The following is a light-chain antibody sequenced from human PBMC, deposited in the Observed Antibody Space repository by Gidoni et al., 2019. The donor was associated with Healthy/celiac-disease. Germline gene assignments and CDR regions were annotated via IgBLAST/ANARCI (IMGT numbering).Light chain of an antibody. V-gene: IGKV3-20*01. Sequence: DIVLTQSPGTLSLSPGERATLSCRASQSVSSSYLAWYQQKPGQAPSLLIYGASSRSTGIPDRFSGSGSGTDFTLTISRLEPEDFAVYYCQQYGSSRRLTFGGGTKVEIK. CDR1: QSVSSSY. CDR3: QQYGSSRRLT. CDR2: GAS. J-gene: IGKJ4*01.